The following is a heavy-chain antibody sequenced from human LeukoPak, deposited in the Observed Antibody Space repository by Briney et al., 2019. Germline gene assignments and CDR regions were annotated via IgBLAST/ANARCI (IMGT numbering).Heavy chain of an antibody. D-gene: IGHD3-3*02. CDR2: INSDGSST. Sequence: GGSLKLSCAASGFTFSSYWMHWVRQAPGKGLVWVSRINSDGSSTSYADSVKGRFTISRDNAKNTLSLQMNSLRAEDTAVYYCARDGILGSHDYWGQGTLVTASS. J-gene: IGHJ4*02. CDR3: ARDGILGSHDY. V-gene: IGHV3-74*01. CDR1: GFTFSSYW.